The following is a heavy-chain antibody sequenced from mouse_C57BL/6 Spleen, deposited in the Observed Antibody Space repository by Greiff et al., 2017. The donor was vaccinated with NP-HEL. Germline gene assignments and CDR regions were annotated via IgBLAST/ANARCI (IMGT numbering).Heavy chain of an antibody. CDR1: GFNIKNTY. V-gene: IGHV14-3*01. D-gene: IGHD1-1*01. CDR3: VLYYYGSSLAWFAY. CDR2: IDPANGNT. J-gene: IGHJ3*01. Sequence: EVQLQQSVAELVRPGASVKLSCTASGFNIKNTYMHWVKQRPEQGLEWIGRIDPANGNTKYAPKFQGKATITADTSSNTAYLQLSSLTSEDTAIYYCVLYYYGSSLAWFAYWGQGTLVTVSA.